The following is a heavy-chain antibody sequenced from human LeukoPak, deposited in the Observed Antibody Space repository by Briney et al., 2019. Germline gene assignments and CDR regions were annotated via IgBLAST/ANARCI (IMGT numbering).Heavy chain of an antibody. V-gene: IGHV4-34*01. Sequence: PSETLSLTCAVYGGSFSGYYWSWIRQPPGKGLEWIGEINHSGSTNYNPSLKSRVTISVDTSKNQFSLKLSSVTAADTAVYYCASIDYYDSSGYKDYWGQGTLVTVSS. J-gene: IGHJ4*02. CDR3: ASIDYYDSSGYKDY. CDR2: INHSGST. D-gene: IGHD3-22*01. CDR1: GGSFSGYY.